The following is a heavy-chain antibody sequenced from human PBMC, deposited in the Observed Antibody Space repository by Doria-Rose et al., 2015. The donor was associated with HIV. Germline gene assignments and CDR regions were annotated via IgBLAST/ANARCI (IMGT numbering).Heavy chain of an antibody. J-gene: IGHJ4*02. CDR2: IFSDDER. Sequence: SGPVLVKPTETLTLTCTVSGVSLSSPGMGVSWIRQPPGKALEWLANIFSDDERSYKTSLKSILTISRGTSKSQVFLTMTDRDPADTATYYCARIKSSRWYHKYYFDCWGQGTLVIVSA. CDR1: GVSLSSPGMG. D-gene: IGHD6-13*01. CDR3: ARIKSSRWYHKYYFDC. V-gene: IGHV2-26*01.